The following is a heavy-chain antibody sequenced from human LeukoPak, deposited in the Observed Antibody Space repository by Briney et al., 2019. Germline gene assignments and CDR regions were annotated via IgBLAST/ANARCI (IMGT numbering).Heavy chain of an antibody. V-gene: IGHV3-15*01. CDR3: IAHFPYFYGFDV. D-gene: IGHD3-3*02. J-gene: IGHJ6*04. CDR2: IKSEGEGATT. CDR1: GFTIGTAW. Sequence: GSLRLSCVSSGFTIGTAWMSWVRQAPGKGLXXXXHIKSEGEGATTDYAAPAKGRFAISRDDSKNMIYLQMSSLKIDDTAIYYCIAHFPYFYGFDVWGKGTTVTVSS.